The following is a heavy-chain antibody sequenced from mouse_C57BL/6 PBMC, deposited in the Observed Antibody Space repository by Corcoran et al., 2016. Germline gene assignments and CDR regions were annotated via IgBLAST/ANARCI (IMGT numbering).Heavy chain of an antibody. J-gene: IGHJ3*01. V-gene: IGHV1-19*01. CDR2: INPYNGGT. Sequence: EVQLQQSGPVLVKPGASVKMSCKASGYTFTDYYMNWVKQSHGKSLEWIGVINPYNGGTSYNQKFKGKATLTVDKSSSTAYMELNSLTSEDSAVYYCARPYDYDGGVWAYWGQGTLVTVSA. CDR3: ARPYDYDGGVWAY. D-gene: IGHD2-4*01. CDR1: GYTFTDYY.